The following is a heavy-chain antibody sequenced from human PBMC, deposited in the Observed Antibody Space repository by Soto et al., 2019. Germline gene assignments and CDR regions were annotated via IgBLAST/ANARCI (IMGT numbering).Heavy chain of an antibody. CDR3: AKEWITPVSGVVKRALHY. D-gene: IGHD3-3*01. CDR1: GFTFSSYG. Sequence: QVQLVESGGGVVQPGRSLRLSCAASGFTFSSYGMHWVRQAPGKGLEWVAVISKDGSYEYYGDSVKGRFTISRDNSNNTLYLQMNSLRAEDTAVYYCAKEWITPVSGVVKRALHYWGQGTLVIVSS. V-gene: IGHV3-30*18. CDR2: ISKDGSYE. J-gene: IGHJ4*02.